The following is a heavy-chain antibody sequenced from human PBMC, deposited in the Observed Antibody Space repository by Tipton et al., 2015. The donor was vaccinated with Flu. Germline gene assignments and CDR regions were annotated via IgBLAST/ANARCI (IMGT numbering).Heavy chain of an antibody. J-gene: IGHJ5*02. D-gene: IGHD4-11*01. V-gene: IGHV4-39*07. Sequence: TLSLTCTVSGGSVSSSSYYWGWIRQPPGKGLEWIGSIYYSGDTYHNPSLKSRVTISVDTSKNQFSLKLSSVTAADTAVYYCARRDFSNYVSDPKNWFDPWGQGTLVTVSS. CDR2: IYYSGDT. CDR3: ARRDFSNYVSDPKNWFDP. CDR1: GGSVSSSSYY.